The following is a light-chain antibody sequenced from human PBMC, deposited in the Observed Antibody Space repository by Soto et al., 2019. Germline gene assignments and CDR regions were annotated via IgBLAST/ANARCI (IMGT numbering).Light chain of an antibody. J-gene: IGKJ1*01. Sequence: EIVLTQSPGTLSLSPGERATLSCMASQSVSSNYLAWYQQKPGQAPRLLIYGASSRATGIPDRFSGSGSGTDFTLTISRLEPEDVAVYYCQQYGNSPQTLGQGTKVDIK. V-gene: IGKV3-20*01. CDR1: QSVSSNY. CDR2: GAS. CDR3: QQYGNSPQT.